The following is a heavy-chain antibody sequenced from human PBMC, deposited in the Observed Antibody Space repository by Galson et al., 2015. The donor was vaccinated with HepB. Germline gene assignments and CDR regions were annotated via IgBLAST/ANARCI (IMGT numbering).Heavy chain of an antibody. D-gene: IGHD2/OR15-2a*01. J-gene: IGHJ4*02. Sequence: SLRLSCAASGFTFSSCAMHWVRQAPGKGLEWVAVISYDGGNKYYADSVKGRFTISRDNSKNTLYLQMNSLRAEDTAVYYCARDPENTLVHDYWGQGTLVTVSS. CDR3: ARDPENTLVHDY. V-gene: IGHV3-30-3*01. CDR2: ISYDGGNK. CDR1: GFTFSSCA.